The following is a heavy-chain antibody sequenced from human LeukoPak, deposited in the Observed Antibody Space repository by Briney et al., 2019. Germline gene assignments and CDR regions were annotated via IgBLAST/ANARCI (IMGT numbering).Heavy chain of an antibody. CDR1: GGSISSSSYY. V-gene: IGHV4-39*07. D-gene: IGHD6-13*01. CDR2: IYYSGST. J-gene: IGHJ4*02. CDR3: ARVAAAGILRD. Sequence: SETLSLTCTVSGGSISSSSYYWGWIRQPPGKGLEWIGSIYYSGSTYYNPSLKSRVTISVDTSKNQFSLKLSSVTAADTAVYYCARVAAAGILRDWGQGTLVTVSS.